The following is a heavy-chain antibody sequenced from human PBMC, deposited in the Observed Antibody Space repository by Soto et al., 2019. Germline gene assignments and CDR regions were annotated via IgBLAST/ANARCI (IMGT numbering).Heavy chain of an antibody. J-gene: IGHJ4*02. CDR2: ISYDGSNK. V-gene: IGHV3-30*18. D-gene: IGHD3-22*01. Sequence: GGSLRLSCAASGFTFSIYGMHWVRQAPGKGLEWVAVISYDGSNKYYADSVKGRFTISRDNSKNTLYLQMNSLRAEDTAVYYCAKDYDSSGYPFDYWGQGTLVTVSS. CDR1: GFTFSIYG. CDR3: AKDYDSSGYPFDY.